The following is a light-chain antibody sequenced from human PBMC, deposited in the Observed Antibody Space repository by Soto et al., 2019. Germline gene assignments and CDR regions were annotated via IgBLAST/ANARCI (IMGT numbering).Light chain of an antibody. V-gene: IGKV3-15*01. CDR3: QHYSTWLWT. CDR1: QSVDSK. J-gene: IGKJ1*01. CDR2: GAS. Sequence: EIVMTQSPATLSVSPGERATLSCRASQSVDSKLAWYQQKPGQGPSLLIYGASSRATGIPARFSGSGAGTEFTLTISSLQSEDFAVYYCQHYSTWLWTFGQGTKVEIK.